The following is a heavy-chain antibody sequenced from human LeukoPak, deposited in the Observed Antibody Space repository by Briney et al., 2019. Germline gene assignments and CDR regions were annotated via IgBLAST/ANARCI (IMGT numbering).Heavy chain of an antibody. V-gene: IGHV4-59*01. CDR3: ARGTSVTDYFDY. J-gene: IGHJ4*02. CDR2: INHSGDS. D-gene: IGHD4-17*01. CDR1: GGSISNYY. Sequence: PSETLSLTCTVSGGSISNYYWSWIRQPPGKGLEWIGYINHSGDSKYNPPLESRVTMSVDSSKNQFSLKLSSVTAADTAVYYCARGTSVTDYFDYWGQGTLVTVSS.